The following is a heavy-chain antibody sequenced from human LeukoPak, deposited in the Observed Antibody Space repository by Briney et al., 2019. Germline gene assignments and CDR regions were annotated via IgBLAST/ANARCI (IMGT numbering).Heavy chain of an antibody. CDR1: GGSISTTDRY. CDR2: IYYSGIT. V-gene: IGHV4-39*07. Sequence: SETLSLTCTVSGGSISTTDRYWGWVRQPPGKGLEWIGSIYYSGITYHNPSLKSRVTISVDTSKNQFSLRLSSVTAADTAVYYCARGKGEYCSGGSCYPFWFDPWGQGTLVTVSS. CDR3: ARGKGEYCSGGSCYPFWFDP. D-gene: IGHD2-15*01. J-gene: IGHJ5*02.